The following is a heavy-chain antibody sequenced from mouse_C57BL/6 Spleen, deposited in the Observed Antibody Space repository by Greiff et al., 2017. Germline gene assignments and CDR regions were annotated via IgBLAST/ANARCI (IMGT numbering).Heavy chain of an antibody. CDR3: ARDHGIYYGYDSAMDY. CDR1: GYSITSGYY. CDR2: ISYDGSN. Sequence: EVHLVESGPGLVKPSQSLSLTCSVTGYSITSGYYWNWIRQFPGNKLEWMGYISYDGSNNYNPSLKNRISITRDTSKNQFFLKLNSVTTEDTATYYCARDHGIYYGYDSAMDYWGQGTSVTVSS. V-gene: IGHV3-6*01. D-gene: IGHD2-2*01. J-gene: IGHJ4*01.